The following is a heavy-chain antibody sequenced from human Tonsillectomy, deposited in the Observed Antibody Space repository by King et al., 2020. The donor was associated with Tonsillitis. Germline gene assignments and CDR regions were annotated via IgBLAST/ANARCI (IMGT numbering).Heavy chain of an antibody. J-gene: IGHJ4*02. Sequence: HVQLVESGGGVVQPGRSLRLSCAASGFTFSSYGIHWVRQGPGKGLEWVAVISYDGSKKYYADSVKGRFTISRDNSKNTLYLQMNSLRAEDTAIYYCAKGGSNSWYGRFCDYWGQGTLVTVSS. D-gene: IGHD6-13*01. CDR1: GFTFSSYG. CDR2: ISYDGSKK. V-gene: IGHV3-30*18. CDR3: AKGGSNSWYGRFCDY.